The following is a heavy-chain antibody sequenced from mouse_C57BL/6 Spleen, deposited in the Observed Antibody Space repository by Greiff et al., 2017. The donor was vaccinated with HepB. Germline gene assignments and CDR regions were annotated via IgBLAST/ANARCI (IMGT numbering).Heavy chain of an antibody. CDR1: GFTFSDYG. CDR2: ISSGSSTI. Sequence: DVHLVESGGGLVKPGGSLKLSCAASGFTFSDYGMHWVRQAPEKGLEWVAYISSGSSTIYYADTVKGRFTISRDNAKNTLFLQMTSLRSEDTAMYYCARAPVVEYYFDYWGQGTTLTVSS. V-gene: IGHV5-17*01. CDR3: ARAPVVEYYFDY. D-gene: IGHD1-1*01. J-gene: IGHJ2*01.